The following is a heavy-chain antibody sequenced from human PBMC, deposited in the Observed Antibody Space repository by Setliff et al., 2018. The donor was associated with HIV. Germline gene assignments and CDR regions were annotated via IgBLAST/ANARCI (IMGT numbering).Heavy chain of an antibody. D-gene: IGHD5-18*01. CDR3: VGYGYGQHYFGS. V-gene: IGHV4-38-2*02. J-gene: IGHJ4*03. Sequence: SETLSLTCTVSTYSFSSDYYWGWIRQPPGKGLEWIASIYHSGSTYYNPFLNSRVSISLDTSKTQFSLKLASVIAADTAVYYCVGYGYGQHYFGSWGQGTLVTVS. CDR1: TYSFSSDYY. CDR2: IYHSGST.